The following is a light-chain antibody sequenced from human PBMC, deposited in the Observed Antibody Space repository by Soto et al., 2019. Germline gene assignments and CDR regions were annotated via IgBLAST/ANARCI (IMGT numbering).Light chain of an antibody. V-gene: IGLV2-23*02. CDR2: EVS. CDR1: SSDIGSYNL. CDR3: SSYVCRSFFDVI. Sequence: QSALTQPASVSGSPGQSITFSCTGTSSDIGSYNLVSWYQQHPGKAPKLMIYEVSERPSGVSDRFSGSKSDNTASLTISGLQAEDEAVYYCSSYVCRSFFDVIFGGGTKLTVL. J-gene: IGLJ2*01.